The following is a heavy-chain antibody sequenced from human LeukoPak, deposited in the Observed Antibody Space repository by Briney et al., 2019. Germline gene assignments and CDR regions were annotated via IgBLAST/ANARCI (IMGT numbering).Heavy chain of an antibody. D-gene: IGHD2-2*01. Sequence: SETLSLTCTVSGGSISSYYWSWIRQPAGKGLEWIGRIYTSASTNHNPSLKSRVTMSVDTSKNQFSLKLSSVTAADTAVYYCAREWAPYCSSTSCYGLGYYYYYMDVWGKGTTVTVSS. CDR2: IYTSAST. V-gene: IGHV4-4*07. J-gene: IGHJ6*03. CDR1: GGSISSYY. CDR3: AREWAPYCSSTSCYGLGYYYYYMDV.